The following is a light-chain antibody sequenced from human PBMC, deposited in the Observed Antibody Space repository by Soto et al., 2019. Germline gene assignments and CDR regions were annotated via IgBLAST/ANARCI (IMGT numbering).Light chain of an antibody. CDR1: SSNIGSKS. J-gene: IGLJ2*01. CDR2: SNT. Sequence: QSVLTQPPSVSGTPGQRVTISCSGSSSNIGSKSVSWYQHLPQTAPKLLIYSNTQRPSGVPDRFSGSKSGTSASLAISGLQSDDETQYYCAAWYDSLNVLVFGGGTKVTVL. V-gene: IGLV1-44*01. CDR3: AAWYDSLNVLV.